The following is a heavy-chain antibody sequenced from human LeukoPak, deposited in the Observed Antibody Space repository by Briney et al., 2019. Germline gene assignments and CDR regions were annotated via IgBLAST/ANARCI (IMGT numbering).Heavy chain of an antibody. Sequence: GSLRPPLAAPGFTFSTYSIRWVRQAPGKGLGWGSTFSGSGANTYYADSVRGRFTISRDNSKNTLYLHMNSLRAEDTAVYYCAKERAGYTNPYYFDYWGQGTLVTVSS. CDR3: AKERAGYTNPYYFDY. CDR2: FSGSGANT. V-gene: IGHV3-23*01. CDR1: GFTFSTYS. J-gene: IGHJ4*02. D-gene: IGHD3-16*02.